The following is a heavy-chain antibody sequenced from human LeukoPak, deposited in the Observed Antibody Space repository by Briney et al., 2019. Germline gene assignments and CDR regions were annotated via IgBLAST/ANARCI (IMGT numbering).Heavy chain of an antibody. J-gene: IGHJ4*02. CDR3: ARVRYDSSGYYYVYFDY. D-gene: IGHD3-22*01. CDR1: GGSISSYY. CDR2: IYTSGST. V-gene: IGHV4-4*07. Sequence: PSETLSLTRTVSGGSISSYYWSWIRQPAGKGLEWIGRIYTSGSTNYNPSLKGRVTMSVDTSKNQFSLKLSSVTAADTAVYYCARVRYDSSGYYYVYFDYWGQGTLVTVSS.